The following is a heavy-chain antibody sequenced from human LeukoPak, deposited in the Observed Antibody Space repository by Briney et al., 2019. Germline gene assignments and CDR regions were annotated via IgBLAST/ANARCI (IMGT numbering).Heavy chain of an antibody. CDR3: ARSFQLVLGIDY. D-gene: IGHD6-13*01. CDR2: INPSGGST. Sequence: GASVKVSCKASGYTFTSYYMHWVRQAPGQGLEWMGIINPSGGSTSYAQKFQGRVTMTRDMSTSTVYMELSSLRSEDTAVYYCARSFQLVLGIDYWGQGTLVTVSS. V-gene: IGHV1-46*01. CDR1: GYTFTSYY. J-gene: IGHJ4*02.